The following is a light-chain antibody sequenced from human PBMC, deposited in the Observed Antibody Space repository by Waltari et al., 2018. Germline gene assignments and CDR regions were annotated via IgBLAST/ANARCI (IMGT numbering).Light chain of an antibody. J-gene: IGLJ3*02. Sequence: QLVVTQSPSASASLGASVKLTCTLSSGHSSNVIAWLQQHPERGPRYLTKVNSDGSHSKGDEIPDRFSGSSSGAERYLTISNLQSEDEADYYCQTGGHGTWVFGGGTKLTVL. CDR2: VNSDGSH. CDR3: QTGGHGTWV. CDR1: SGHSSNV. V-gene: IGLV4-69*01.